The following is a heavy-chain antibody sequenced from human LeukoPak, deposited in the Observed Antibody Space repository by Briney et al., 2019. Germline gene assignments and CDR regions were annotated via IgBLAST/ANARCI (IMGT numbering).Heavy chain of an antibody. Sequence: GGSLRLSCAASGFTFSSYAMSWVRQAPGKGLEWVSAISGSGGSTYYADSVKGRFTISRDNSKNTLYLQMNSLRAEDTAVYYRAKGAVRGVIITPNSDAFDIWGQGTMVTVSS. CDR2: ISGSGGST. V-gene: IGHV3-23*01. CDR1: GFTFSSYA. J-gene: IGHJ3*02. D-gene: IGHD3-10*01. CDR3: AKGAVRGVIITPNSDAFDI.